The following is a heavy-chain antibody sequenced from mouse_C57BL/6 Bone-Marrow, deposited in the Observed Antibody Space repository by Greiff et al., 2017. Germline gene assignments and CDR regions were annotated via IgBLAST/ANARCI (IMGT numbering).Heavy chain of an antibody. Sequence: QVQLQQPGAELVKPGASVKLSCKASGYTFTSYWMQWVKQRPGQGLEWIGEIDPSDSYTNYNQKFKGKATLTVDKSSSTAYMQLSSLTSEDSAVYYCARSGYDYENYFDYWGQGTTLTVSS. J-gene: IGHJ2*01. CDR2: IDPSDSYT. CDR1: GYTFTSYW. CDR3: ARSGYDYENYFDY. V-gene: IGHV1-50*01. D-gene: IGHD2-4*01.